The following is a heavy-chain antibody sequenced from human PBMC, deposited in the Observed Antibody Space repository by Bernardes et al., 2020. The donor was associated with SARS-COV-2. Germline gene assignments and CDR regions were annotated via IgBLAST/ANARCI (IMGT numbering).Heavy chain of an antibody. CDR2: IYYSGST. CDR3: ASIVVVPAAEYYYYYMDV. J-gene: IGHJ6*03. V-gene: IGHV4-59*08. CDR1: GGSISSHY. D-gene: IGHD2-2*01. Sequence: SETLSLTCTVSGGSISSHYWSWIRQPPGKGLEWIGYIYYSGSTNYNPSLKSRVTISVDTSKNQFSLKLSPVTATDTAVYYCASIVVVPAAEYYYYYMDVWGKGTTVTFSS.